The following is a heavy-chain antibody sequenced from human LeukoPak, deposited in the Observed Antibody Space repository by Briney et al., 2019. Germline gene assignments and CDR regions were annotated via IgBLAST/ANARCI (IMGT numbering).Heavy chain of an antibody. D-gene: IGHD4-23*01. J-gene: IGHJ4*02. V-gene: IGHV3-48*02. Sequence: PGGSLRLSCAASGFTFSSYSMNWVRQAPGKGPEWVSYIGTSSSTIYYADSVKGRFTISRDNAKNSLYLQMNSLRDEDTAVYYCARHDYGGNSGDYWGQGTLVTVSS. CDR1: GFTFSSYS. CDR3: ARHDYGGNSGDY. CDR2: IGTSSSTI.